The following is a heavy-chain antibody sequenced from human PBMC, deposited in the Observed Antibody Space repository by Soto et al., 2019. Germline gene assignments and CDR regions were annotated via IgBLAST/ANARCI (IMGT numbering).Heavy chain of an antibody. Sequence: EVQLVESGGGLVQPGGSLRLSCAASGFTFSSYWMSWVRQAPGKGLEWVANIKQDGSEKYYVDSVKGRFTISRDNAKNSLYLQMNSLRAEDTAVYYCARALLYYDFWSGPPKVHYGMDVWGQGTTVTVSS. CDR2: IKQDGSEK. CDR1: GFTFSSYW. CDR3: ARALLYYDFWSGPPKVHYGMDV. D-gene: IGHD3-3*01. V-gene: IGHV3-7*03. J-gene: IGHJ6*02.